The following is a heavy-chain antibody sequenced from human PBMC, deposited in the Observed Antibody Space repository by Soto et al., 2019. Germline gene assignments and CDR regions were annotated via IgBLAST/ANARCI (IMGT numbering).Heavy chain of an antibody. CDR1: GFTFRNYG. D-gene: IGHD5-18*01. CDR2: ISYDGSDQ. J-gene: IGHJ4*02. CDR3: AKVGSYGYGSNSDVEY. Sequence: QVQLVESGGGVVQPGSSLRLSCAVSGFTFRNYGMHWVRQAPGKGLERVALISYDGSDQYYGESVKGRFTISRDSSKNTLYLDVSSLRLEDTAVYYCAKVGSYGYGSNSDVEYWGQGTMVTVSS. V-gene: IGHV3-30*18.